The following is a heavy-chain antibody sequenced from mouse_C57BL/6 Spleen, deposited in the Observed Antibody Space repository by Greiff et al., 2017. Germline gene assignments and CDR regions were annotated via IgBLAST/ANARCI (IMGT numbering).Heavy chain of an antibody. CDR1: GYTFTSYW. D-gene: IGHD1-1*01. Sequence: QVQLQQPGAELVRPGSSVKLSCKASGYTFTSYWMHWVKQRPIQGLEWIGNIDPSDSETHYNQKFKDKATLTVDKSSSTAYMQLSSLTSEDSAVYYGARGYYGSSYSYYAMDYWGQGTSVTVSS. J-gene: IGHJ4*01. V-gene: IGHV1-52*01. CDR3: ARGYYGSSYSYYAMDY. CDR2: IDPSDSET.